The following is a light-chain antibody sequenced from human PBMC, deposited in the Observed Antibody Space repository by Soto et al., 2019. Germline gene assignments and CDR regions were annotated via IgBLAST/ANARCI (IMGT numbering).Light chain of an antibody. J-gene: IGKJ3*01. CDR2: ATA. CDR1: QSVSSSY. V-gene: IGKV3-20*01. Sequence: EIVLTQSPGTLSLSPGERATLSCRASQSVSSSYLAWYQQKPGQAPRLLIYATAARATGIPDRLSGSGSGTDFTPTISRLVPEDFAVFYCQQYGSSPPFTFGPGTKVDI. CDR3: QQYGSSPPFT.